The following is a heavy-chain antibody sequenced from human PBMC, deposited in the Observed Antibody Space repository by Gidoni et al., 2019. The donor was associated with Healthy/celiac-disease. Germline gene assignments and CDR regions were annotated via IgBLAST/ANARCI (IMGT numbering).Heavy chain of an antibody. D-gene: IGHD3-22*01. V-gene: IGHV4-34*01. CDR2: ITHSGST. CDR3: ARVPYYYDSSGYYPFDY. CDR1: GGSFSGYY. J-gene: IGHJ4*02. Sequence: QVQLQQWGAGTLTPSETLSLTCAVYGGSFSGYYWSWIRQPPGKGLEWIGEITHSGSTNYNPSLKSRVTISVDTSTNQFSLKLSSVTAADTAVYYCARVPYYYDSSGYYPFDYWGQGTLVTVSS.